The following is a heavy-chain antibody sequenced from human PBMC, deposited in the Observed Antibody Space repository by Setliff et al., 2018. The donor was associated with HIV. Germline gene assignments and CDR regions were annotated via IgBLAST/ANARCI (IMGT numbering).Heavy chain of an antibody. D-gene: IGHD2-8*01. CDR3: ARMIDCTTALCYRWFDP. J-gene: IGHJ5*02. CDR2: ISSNNGAYT. CDR1: GFTFDDYG. Sequence: PGGSLRLSCAASGFTFDDYGMSWVRQVPGKGLEWVSYISSNNGAYTNYADSVKGRFTISRDNAKNSLYLQMNSLRAEDTAVYYCARMIDCTTALCYRWFDPWGQGTLVTVSS. V-gene: IGHV3-11*06.